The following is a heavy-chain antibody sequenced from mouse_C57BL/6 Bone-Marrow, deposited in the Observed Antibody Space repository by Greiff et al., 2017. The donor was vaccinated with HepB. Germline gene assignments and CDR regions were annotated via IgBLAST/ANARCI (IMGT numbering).Heavy chain of an antibody. CDR2: INPNYGTT. CDR3: AVYYDYGGGFDY. Sequence: EVKLMESGPELVKPGASVKISCKASGYSFTDYNMNWVKQSNGKSLEWIGVINPNYGTTSYNQKFKGKATLTVDQSSSTAYMQLNSLTSEDSAVYYCAVYYDYGGGFDYWGQGTTLTVSS. D-gene: IGHD2-4*01. J-gene: IGHJ2*01. V-gene: IGHV1-39*01. CDR1: GYSFTDYN.